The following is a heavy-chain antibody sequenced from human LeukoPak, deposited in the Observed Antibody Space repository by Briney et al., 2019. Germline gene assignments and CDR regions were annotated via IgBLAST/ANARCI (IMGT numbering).Heavy chain of an antibody. CDR2: ITPILGIA. CDR1: GGTFSSYA. V-gene: IGHV1-69*04. D-gene: IGHD2-15*01. J-gene: IGHJ3*02. Sequence: VASVKVSCKASGGTFSSYAISWVRQAPGQGLEWMGRITPILGIANYAQKFQGRVTITADKSTSTAYMELSSLRSEDTAVYYCARDPLGYCSGGSCYHDAFDIWGQGTMVTVSS. CDR3: ARDPLGYCSGGSCYHDAFDI.